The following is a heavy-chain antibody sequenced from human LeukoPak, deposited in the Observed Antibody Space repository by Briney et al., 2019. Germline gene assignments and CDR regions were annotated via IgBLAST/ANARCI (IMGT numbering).Heavy chain of an antibody. J-gene: IGHJ4*02. CDR1: DFTVRSNY. CDR2: IYSGDST. CDR3: ARVGSYFDLDY. Sequence: GGSLRLSCAASDFTVRSNYMSWVRQAPGKGLEWVSLIYSGDSTNYADSVRGRFTISRDNSKKTLYLQMNSLRAEDTPVYYCARVGSYFDLDYWGQGTLVTVSS. V-gene: IGHV3-53*01. D-gene: IGHD3-10*01.